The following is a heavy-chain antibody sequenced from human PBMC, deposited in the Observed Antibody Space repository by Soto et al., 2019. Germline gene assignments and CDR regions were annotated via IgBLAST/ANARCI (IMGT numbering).Heavy chain of an antibody. Sequence: SETLSLTCTVSGGSITSGGYYWSRIRQHPGKGLEWIGYIYYSGSTYYNPSLKSRVTISVDTSKNQFSLKLSSVTAADTAVYYCARGADPGIAAAGLDYWGQGTLVTVSS. J-gene: IGHJ4*02. CDR1: GGSITSGGYY. CDR3: ARGADPGIAAAGLDY. V-gene: IGHV4-30-4*08. D-gene: IGHD6-13*01. CDR2: IYYSGST.